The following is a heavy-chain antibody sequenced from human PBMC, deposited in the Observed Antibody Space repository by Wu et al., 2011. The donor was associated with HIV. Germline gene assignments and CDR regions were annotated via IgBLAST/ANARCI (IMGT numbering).Heavy chain of an antibody. V-gene: IGHV1-69*05. CDR2: IIPIFGTA. CDR1: GGTLRKYA. D-gene: IGHD3-10*01. J-gene: IGHJ4*02. Sequence: QVQLVQSGAEVREPGSSVKVSCQASGGTLRKYAFSWVRQAPGQGLEWMGGIIPIFGTANYAQKFQGRVTITTDESTSTAYMELSSLRSEDTAVYYCARGGTGSGSWNFDYWGQGTLVTVSS. CDR3: ARGGTGSGSWNFDY.